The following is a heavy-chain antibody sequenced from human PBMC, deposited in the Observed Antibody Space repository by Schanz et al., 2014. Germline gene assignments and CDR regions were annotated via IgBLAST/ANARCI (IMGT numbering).Heavy chain of an antibody. Sequence: EVHLVESGGGLVQPGGSLRLSCEASGFTFSTSTMHWVRQAPGKGLEYVSSISSKGDMTFYGNSVKGRFTISRDNSKNTLYLQLGSLSAEDTAVYFCARDNRYYLFDYWGQGALVTVYS. CDR3: ARDNRYYLFDY. CDR2: ISSKGDMT. V-gene: IGHV3-64*01. CDR1: GFTFSTST. J-gene: IGHJ4*02. D-gene: IGHD3-16*02.